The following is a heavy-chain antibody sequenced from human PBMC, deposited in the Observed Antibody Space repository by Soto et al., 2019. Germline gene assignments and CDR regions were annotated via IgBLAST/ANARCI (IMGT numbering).Heavy chain of an antibody. Sequence: SETLSLTCTVSGGSISSSSYYCGWIRQPPGKGLEWIGSIYYSGSTYYNPSLKSRVTISVDTSKNQFSLKLSSVTAADTAVYYRARSGYSYGLDWFDPWGQGTLVTVSS. CDR1: GGSISSSSYY. CDR3: ARSGYSYGLDWFDP. V-gene: IGHV4-39*01. CDR2: IYYSGST. D-gene: IGHD5-18*01. J-gene: IGHJ5*02.